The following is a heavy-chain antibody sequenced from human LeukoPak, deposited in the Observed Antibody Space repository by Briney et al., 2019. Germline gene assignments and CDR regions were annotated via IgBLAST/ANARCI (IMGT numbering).Heavy chain of an antibody. J-gene: IGHJ6*03. CDR3: ASSGSYYVDYYYYMDV. Sequence: PGGSLRLSCAASGFTFSSYALNWVRQAPGKGLEWVSISGSGGDTYYADSVKGRFTISRDNSKNTLYLQMNSLRAEDTAVYYCASSGSYYVDYYYYMDVWGKGTTVTVSS. CDR1: GFTFSSYA. CDR2: SGSGGDT. V-gene: IGHV3-23*01. D-gene: IGHD1-26*01.